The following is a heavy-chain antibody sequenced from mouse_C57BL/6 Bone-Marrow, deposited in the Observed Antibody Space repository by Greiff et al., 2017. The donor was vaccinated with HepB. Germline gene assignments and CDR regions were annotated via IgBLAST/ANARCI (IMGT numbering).Heavy chain of an antibody. CDR1: GYTFTSYT. CDR2: INPSSGYT. J-gene: IGHJ3*01. V-gene: IGHV1-4*01. CDR3: ARDSSPLAY. Sequence: LVESGAELARPGASVKMSCKASGYTFTSYTMHWVKQRPGQGLEWIGYINPSSGYTKYNQKFKDKATLTADKSSSTAYMQLSSLTSEDSAVYYCARDSSPLAYWGQGTLVTVSA. D-gene: IGHD3-2*02.